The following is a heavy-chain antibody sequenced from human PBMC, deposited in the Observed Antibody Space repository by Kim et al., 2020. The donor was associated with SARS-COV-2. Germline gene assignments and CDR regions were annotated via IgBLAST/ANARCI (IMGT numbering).Heavy chain of an antibody. J-gene: IGHJ5*02. Sequence: SETLSLTCTVSGGSISSSSDFWGWIRQPPGKGLEWIGSIYYSGSTYYNPSLKSRVTISVDTSKKQFSLKLNSVTAADTAVYYCARQDYSDYVVDWFDPWGQGMLVTVS. V-gene: IGHV4-39*01. CDR3: ARQDYSDYVVDWFDP. CDR1: GGSISSSSDF. CDR2: IYYSGST. D-gene: IGHD4-17*01.